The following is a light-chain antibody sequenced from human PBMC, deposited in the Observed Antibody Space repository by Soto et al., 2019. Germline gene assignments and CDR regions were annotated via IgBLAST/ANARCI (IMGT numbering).Light chain of an antibody. CDR1: HNVGYD. Sequence: EVVLTQSPATLSLSPGERAILSCRASHNVGYDLAWYQQRPGQAPRLLISDAFNRATDIPARFSGSGSGTDFTHTISSLEPEDFAVYYCQQHNGWPLTFGGGTKVEI. J-gene: IGKJ4*01. CDR2: DAF. V-gene: IGKV3-11*01. CDR3: QQHNGWPLT.